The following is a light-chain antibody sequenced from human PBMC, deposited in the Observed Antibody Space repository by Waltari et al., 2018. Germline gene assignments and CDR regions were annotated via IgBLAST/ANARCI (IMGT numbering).Light chain of an antibody. CDR1: QMIRNY. V-gene: IGKV1-39*01. CDR2: AAS. J-gene: IGKJ1*01. Sequence: DIRMTQSPSSLSASVGDRVTITCRASQMIRNYLNWYQKKPGKAPKLLIYAASSLQSGVPSRFSGSGSGTDFTLTINSLQPEDFATYFCQQSYGARTFGQGTKVEIK. CDR3: QQSYGART.